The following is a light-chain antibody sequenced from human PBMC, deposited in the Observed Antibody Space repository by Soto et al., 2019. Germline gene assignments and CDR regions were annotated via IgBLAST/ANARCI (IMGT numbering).Light chain of an antibody. Sequence: QSVLTQPASVSGSPGQSITISCTGTSGDIGSYNRVSWYQQHPGKAPKLIIYEVTDRPSGVSNRFSGSKSGNTASQTISGLQAEDETEYYCSSYTNINTRACVFGTGTRSPS. J-gene: IGLJ1*01. CDR1: SGDIGSYNR. V-gene: IGLV2-14*01. CDR3: SSYTNINTRACV. CDR2: EVT.